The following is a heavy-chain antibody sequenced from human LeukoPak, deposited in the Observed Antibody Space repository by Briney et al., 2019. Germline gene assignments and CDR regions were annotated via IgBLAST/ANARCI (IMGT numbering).Heavy chain of an antibody. CDR2: IVVGSGDT. J-gene: IGHJ4*02. CDR1: GFTFTSSA. V-gene: IGHV1-58*01. CDR3: AARYSGYEIDY. D-gene: IGHD5-12*01. Sequence: SVKVSCKASGFTFTSSAVQWVRQARGQRLEWIGWIVVGSGDTNYAQKFQERVTITRDMSTSTAYMELSSLRSEDTAVYYCAARYSGYEIDYWGQGTLVTVSS.